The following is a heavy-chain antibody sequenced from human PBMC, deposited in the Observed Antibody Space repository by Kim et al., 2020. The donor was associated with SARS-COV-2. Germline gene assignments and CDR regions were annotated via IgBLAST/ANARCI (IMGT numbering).Heavy chain of an antibody. Sequence: ASVKVSCKVSGYTLTELSMHWVRQAPGKGLEWMGGFDPEDGETIYAQKFQGRVTMTEDTSTDTAYMELSSLRSEDTAVYYCATDSVRKGYCSGGSCYSSVFLLDYWGQGTLVTVSS. V-gene: IGHV1-24*01. D-gene: IGHD2-15*01. CDR3: ATDSVRKGYCSGGSCYSSVFLLDY. CDR2: FDPEDGET. CDR1: GYTLTELS. J-gene: IGHJ4*02.